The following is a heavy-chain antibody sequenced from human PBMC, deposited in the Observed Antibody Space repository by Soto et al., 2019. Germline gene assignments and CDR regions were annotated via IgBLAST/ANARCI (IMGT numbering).Heavy chain of an antibody. D-gene: IGHD1-1*01. Sequence: LSLTCTVSGVTVSSDAYYWSWIRQHPGKGLEWIGNIYHTGSTYYSPSLRSRVVISLDTSNNQFSLTLTSVTAADTAVYYCARYRLSGNKWYKFDYWGRGTLVTVSS. J-gene: IGHJ4*02. V-gene: IGHV4-31*03. CDR1: GVTVSSDAYY. CDR2: IYHTGST. CDR3: ARYRLSGNKWYKFDY.